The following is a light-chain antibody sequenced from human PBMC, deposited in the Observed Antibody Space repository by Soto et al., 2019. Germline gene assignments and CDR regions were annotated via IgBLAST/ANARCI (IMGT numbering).Light chain of an antibody. V-gene: IGKV3-11*01. CDR3: QQRSNWPLT. CDR2: DAS. Sequence: EIVLTQSPATLSLSPGERAPLCCRASQSVSSYLAWYQQKPGQAPRLLIYDASNRATGIPARFSGSGSGTDFTLTISSLEPEDFAVYYCQQRSNWPLTFGGGTKVEIK. J-gene: IGKJ4*01. CDR1: QSVSSY.